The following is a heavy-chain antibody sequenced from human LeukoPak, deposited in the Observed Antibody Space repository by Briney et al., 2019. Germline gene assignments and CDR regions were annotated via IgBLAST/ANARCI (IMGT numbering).Heavy chain of an antibody. CDR2: IYHSGST. V-gene: IGHV4-38-2*01. J-gene: IGHJ4*02. D-gene: IGHD2-2*01. Sequence: SETLSLTCAVSGYSISSGYYWGWIRPPPGKGLEWIGSIYHSGSTYYNPSLKSRVTISVDTSKNQFSLKLSSVTAADTAVYYCARHAYCSSTSCLPLDYWGQGTLVTVSS. CDR1: GYSISSGYY. CDR3: ARHAYCSSTSCLPLDY.